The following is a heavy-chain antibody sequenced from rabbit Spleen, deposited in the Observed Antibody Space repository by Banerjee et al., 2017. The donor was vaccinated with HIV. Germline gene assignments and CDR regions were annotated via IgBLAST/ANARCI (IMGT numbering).Heavy chain of an antibody. V-gene: IGHV1S40*01. CDR3: ARDGAGGSYFAL. J-gene: IGHJ4*01. Sequence: QSLEESGGDLVKPGASLTLTCTASGFSFSGSYYMNWVRQAPGKGLEWIGYIDPIFGITYYANWVNGRFSISRENAQNTVFLQMTSLTAADTATYFCARDGAGGSYFALWGPGTLVTV. CDR1: GFSFSGSYY. CDR2: IDPIFGIT. D-gene: IGHD8-1*01.